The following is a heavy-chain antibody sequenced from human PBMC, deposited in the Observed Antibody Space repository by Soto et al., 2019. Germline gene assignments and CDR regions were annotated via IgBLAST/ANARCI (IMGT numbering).Heavy chain of an antibody. V-gene: IGHV1-69-2*01. CDR2: VDPEESET. CDR1: GYTFTDHY. Sequence: ASVKVSCKVSGYTFTDHYVHWLQQAPGKGLEWLGLVDPEESETIYAEKFQGRVTITADTSTDTAYMELSSLRSEDTGVYYCAYGSGSYLHYFEYWGQGTLVTVSS. J-gene: IGHJ4*02. CDR3: AYGSGSYLHYFEY. D-gene: IGHD3-10*01.